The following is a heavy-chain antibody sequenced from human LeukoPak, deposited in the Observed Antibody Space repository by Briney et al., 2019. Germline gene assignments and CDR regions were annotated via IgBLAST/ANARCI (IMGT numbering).Heavy chain of an antibody. V-gene: IGHV4-61*01. CDR2: IYYSGTT. Sequence: MPSETLSLTCTVSGGSVDSGSCYWSWIRQPPGKGLEWIGYIYYSGTTNYNPSLKSRVTISLDTSKNQFSLKLSSVTAADTAVYYCAREPLASPADYWGQGTLVTVSS. J-gene: IGHJ4*02. CDR1: GGSVDSGSCY. CDR3: AREPLASPADY. D-gene: IGHD2-15*01.